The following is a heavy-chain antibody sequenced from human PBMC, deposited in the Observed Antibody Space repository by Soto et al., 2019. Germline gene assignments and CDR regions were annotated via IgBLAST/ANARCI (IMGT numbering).Heavy chain of an antibody. D-gene: IGHD6-19*01. CDR1: GYTFTTYG. J-gene: IGHJ3*02. CDR2: ISADNGNT. V-gene: IGHV1-18*01. CDR3: ARGYRAIVVAGRDAFNI. Sequence: QVQLVQSGAEVRKPGASVKVSCKASGYTFTTYGLNWVRQAPGQGLEWMGWISADNGNTNYAQKLQGRVTMTADASTSTAYMQLRSLRSDDTAVYYCARGYRAIVVAGRDAFNIWGQGTMVTVSS.